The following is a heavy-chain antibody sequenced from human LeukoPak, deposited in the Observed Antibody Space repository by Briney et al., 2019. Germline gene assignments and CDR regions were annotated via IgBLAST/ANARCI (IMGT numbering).Heavy chain of an antibody. CDR1: GGSISSSSYY. V-gene: IGHV4-39*01. Sequence: PSETLSLTCTLSGGSISSSSYYWGWIRQPPGKGLEWIGSIYYSGSTYYNPSLKSRVTISVDTSKNQFSLKLSSVTAADTAVYYCARRSPQYYDSSVDFWGQGTLVTVSS. J-gene: IGHJ4*02. CDR2: IYYSGST. CDR3: ARRSPQYYDSSVDF. D-gene: IGHD3-22*01.